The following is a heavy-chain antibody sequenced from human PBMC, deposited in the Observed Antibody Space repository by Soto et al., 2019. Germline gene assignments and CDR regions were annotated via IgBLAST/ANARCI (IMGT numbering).Heavy chain of an antibody. Sequence: SETLSLTCTVSGGSISSAAYYWSWILQHPGKGLEWIGYISHSGSTYYNPSLKSRVIISVDTSKNQFSLSLTSVTAADTAVYYCARGYAYRSNFFDCWGQRALVTVSA. CDR2: ISHSGST. J-gene: IGHJ4*02. V-gene: IGHV4-31*03. CDR1: GGSISSAAYY. CDR3: ARGYAYRSNFFDC. D-gene: IGHD3-16*01.